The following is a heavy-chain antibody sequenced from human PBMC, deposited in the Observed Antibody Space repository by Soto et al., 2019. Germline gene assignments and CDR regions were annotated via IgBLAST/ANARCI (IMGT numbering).Heavy chain of an antibody. CDR3: VRDPGVTNYYFDY. J-gene: IGHJ4*02. Sequence: QVQLVESGGGVVQPGTSLRLSCAPSGFTFSSYGMHWVRQAPGKGLEWVAVIWYDGSKQYYGDSVKGRFTISRDDSKNMLYLQMNSLRAEDTAIYYCVRDPGVTNYYFDYWGQGTLVTVSS. CDR2: IWYDGSKQ. V-gene: IGHV3-33*01. D-gene: IGHD3-3*01. CDR1: GFTFSSYG.